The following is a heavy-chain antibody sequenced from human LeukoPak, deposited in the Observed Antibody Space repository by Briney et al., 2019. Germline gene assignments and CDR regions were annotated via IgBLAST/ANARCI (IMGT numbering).Heavy chain of an antibody. J-gene: IGHJ6*03. CDR2: ISYDGSNK. CDR3: ARDGGYCSSSSCYIYYYMDV. Sequence: PGGSLRLSCAASGFTFSSNAMHWVRQAPGKGLEWVSVISYDGSNKYYADSVKGRFTISRDNSKTTLYLQMNSLRAEDTAVYNCARDGGYCSSSSCYIYYYMDVWGKGTTVTVSS. CDR1: GFTFSSNA. V-gene: IGHV3-30-3*01. D-gene: IGHD2-2*02.